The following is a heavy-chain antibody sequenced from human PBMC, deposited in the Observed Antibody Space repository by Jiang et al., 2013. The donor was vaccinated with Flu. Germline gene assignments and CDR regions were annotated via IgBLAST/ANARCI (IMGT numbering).Heavy chain of an antibody. V-gene: IGHV1-69*06. D-gene: IGHD3-3*01. CDR2: IIPIFGTA. CDR3: ARDATSRARDYYDFWSGYWEDYMDV. J-gene: IGHJ6*03. Sequence: GAEVKKPGSSVKVSCKASGGTFSSYAISWVRQAPGQGLEWMGGIIPIFGTANYAQKFQGRVTITADKSTSTAYMELSSLRSEDTAVYYCARDATSRARDYYDFWSGYWEDYMDVWAKGPRSPSP. CDR1: GGTFSSYA.